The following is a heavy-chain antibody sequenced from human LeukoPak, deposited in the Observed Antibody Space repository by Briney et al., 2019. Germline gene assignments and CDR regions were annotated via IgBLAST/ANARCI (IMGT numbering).Heavy chain of an antibody. J-gene: IGHJ4*02. V-gene: IGHV1-2*06. D-gene: IGHD2-2*01. CDR1: GYTFTGYY. CDR2: INPNSGGT. CDR3: AREYCSSTSCYFY. Sequence: ASVKVSCKASGYTFTGYYMHWVQQAPGQGLEWMGRINPNSGGTNYAQKFQGRVTMTRDTSISTAYMELSRLRSDDTAVYYCAREYCSSTSCYFYWGQGTLVTVSS.